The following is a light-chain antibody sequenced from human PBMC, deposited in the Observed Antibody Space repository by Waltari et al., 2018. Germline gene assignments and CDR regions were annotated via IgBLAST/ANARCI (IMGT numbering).Light chain of an antibody. V-gene: IGLV2-14*03. CDR2: DVD. J-gene: IGLJ3*02. CDR1: SSDVGSHNY. CDR3: SSYANSDTWV. Sequence: QSALTQPASVSGSPGQSITIPCTGTSSDVGSHNYFSWYQQPPGNAPKLLISDVDKRPSGVSFRFSGSKSGNTASLTISGLQPEDEADYYCSSYANSDTWVFGGGTKLTVL.